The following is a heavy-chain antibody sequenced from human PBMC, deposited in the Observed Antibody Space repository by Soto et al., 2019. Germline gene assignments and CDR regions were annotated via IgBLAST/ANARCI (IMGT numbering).Heavy chain of an antibody. D-gene: IGHD2-2*01. V-gene: IGHV4-31*03. J-gene: IGHJ4*02. Sequence: QVQLQESGPGLVKPSQTLSLTCTVSGGSISSGGYYWTWIRQHPGKGLEWIGYIYYSGTTYYNPSLDSRVTISVDTSKNQFSLKLSSLTAADTAVYYCARGGCISTSCYDFDYWGQGTLVTVSS. CDR1: GGSISSGGYY. CDR2: IYYSGTT. CDR3: ARGGCISTSCYDFDY.